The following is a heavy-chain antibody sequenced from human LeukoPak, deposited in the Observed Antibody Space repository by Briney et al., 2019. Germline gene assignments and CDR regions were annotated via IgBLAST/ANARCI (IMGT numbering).Heavy chain of an antibody. V-gene: IGHV3-23*01. CDR3: TKGHYYDSSGYLN. D-gene: IGHD3-22*01. Sequence: AGGCLRLSCAASGVTFSRDAMSGGREAPGEGGGWGSGISGGGGVTYYADSVKGGLTIARDSSKNPLYLQMHSLRAEDTAVYYCTKGHYYDSSGYLNWGQGTLVTVSS. CDR1: GVTFSRDA. J-gene: IGHJ4*02. CDR2: ISGGGGVT.